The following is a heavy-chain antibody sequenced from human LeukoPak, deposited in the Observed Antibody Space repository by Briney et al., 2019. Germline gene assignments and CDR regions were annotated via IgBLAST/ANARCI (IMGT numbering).Heavy chain of an antibody. CDR3: AREWGPGSSWYFDF. D-gene: IGHD3-10*01. Sequence: GASVKVSCKGSGYTLSNHAFSWVRQAPGQGLEWMGAINSGDGGTTLPQKFQGRVTLTRDTSTSTLYMELSSLRSEDTAIYYCAREWGPGSSWYFDFWGQGTLVTVSS. CDR1: GYTLSNHA. J-gene: IGHJ4*02. V-gene: IGHV1-46*01. CDR2: INSGDGGT.